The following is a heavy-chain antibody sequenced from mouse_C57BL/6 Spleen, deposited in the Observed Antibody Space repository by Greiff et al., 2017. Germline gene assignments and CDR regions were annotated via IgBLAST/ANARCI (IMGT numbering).Heavy chain of an antibody. Sequence: EVQLQQSGPELVKPGASVKISCKASGYSFTGYYMNWVKQSPEKSLEWIGEINPSTGGTTYNQKFKAKATLTVDKSSSTAYMQLKSLTSEDSAVYYCAREEKLYDGYNYWGQGTTLTVSS. D-gene: IGHD2-3*01. CDR3: AREEKLYDGYNY. CDR1: GYSFTGYY. CDR2: INPSTGGT. V-gene: IGHV1-42*01. J-gene: IGHJ2*01.